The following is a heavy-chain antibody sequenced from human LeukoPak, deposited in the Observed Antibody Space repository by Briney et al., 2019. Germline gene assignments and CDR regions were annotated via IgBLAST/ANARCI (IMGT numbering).Heavy chain of an antibody. CDR1: GFTFSSYA. D-gene: IGHD2-2*03. CDR2: ISGSGGST. J-gene: IGHJ3*02. V-gene: IGHV3-23*01. CDR3: AKVTLGIVVVPAAQDAFDI. Sequence: GGSLRLSCAASGFTFSSYAMSWVRQAPGKGLEWVSAISGSGGSTYYADSVKGRFTISRDNSKNTLYLQMNSLRAEDTAVYYCAKVTLGIVVVPAAQDAFDIWGQGTMVTVSS.